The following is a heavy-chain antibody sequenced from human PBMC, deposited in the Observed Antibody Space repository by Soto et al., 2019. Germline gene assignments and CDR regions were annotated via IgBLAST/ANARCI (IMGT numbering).Heavy chain of an antibody. CDR3: ATSGGLEYYYYGMDV. CDR2: INPNSGGT. J-gene: IGHJ6*02. D-gene: IGHD3-3*01. Sequence: GASVKVSCKASGYTFTGYYIHWVRQAPGQGLEWMGWINPNSGGTNYAQKFQGWDTMTRDTSISTAYMELSRLRSDDTAVYYCATSGGLEYYYYGMDVWGQGTTVTVSS. CDR1: GYTFTGYY. V-gene: IGHV1-2*04.